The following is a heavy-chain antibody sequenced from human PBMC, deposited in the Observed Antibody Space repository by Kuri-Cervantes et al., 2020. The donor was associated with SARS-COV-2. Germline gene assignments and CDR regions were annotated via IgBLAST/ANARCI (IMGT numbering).Heavy chain of an antibody. CDR3: ARHALSSSVRGGGEYYYYYGMDV. J-gene: IGHJ6*02. D-gene: IGHD3-10*01. CDR1: GGSFINTDHY. V-gene: IGHV4-30-4*01. CDR2: IYYSGGT. Sequence: SCTVSGGSFINTDHYWTWIRQPPGKGLEWIGHIYYSGGTFYNPSLQSRILMSIDTSKNQFSLKLSSVTAADTAVYYCARHALSSSVRGGGEYYYYYGMDVWGQGTTVTVSS.